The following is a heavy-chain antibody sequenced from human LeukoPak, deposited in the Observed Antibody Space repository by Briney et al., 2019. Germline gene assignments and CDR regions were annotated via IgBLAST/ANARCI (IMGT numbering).Heavy chain of an antibody. D-gene: IGHD3-22*01. V-gene: IGHV1-69*04. CDR2: IIPILGMA. Sequence: ASVKVSCKASGYTFTSYGVTWVRQAPGQGLEWMGRIIPILGMANYAQKFQGRVTITADKSTSTAYMELSSLRSEDTAVYYCARGDYYDSSGSWGQGTLVTVSS. CDR3: ARGDYYDSSGS. CDR1: GYTFTSYG. J-gene: IGHJ5*02.